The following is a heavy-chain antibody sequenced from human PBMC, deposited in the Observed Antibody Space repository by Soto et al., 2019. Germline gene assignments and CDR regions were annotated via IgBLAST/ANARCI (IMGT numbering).Heavy chain of an antibody. CDR2: ISAHTGSA. CDR1: GYTFANYG. J-gene: IGHJ4*02. V-gene: IGHV1-18*04. Sequence: WASVKVSCKASGYTFANYGVGWVRQAPGQGLVWMGWISAHTGSANYAQEFQGRVAVTTDTPTSTASMEVRSLRSDDTAVYYCARSPYSYGKPYHFDYWGQGTLVTVSS. D-gene: IGHD5-18*01. CDR3: ARSPYSYGKPYHFDY.